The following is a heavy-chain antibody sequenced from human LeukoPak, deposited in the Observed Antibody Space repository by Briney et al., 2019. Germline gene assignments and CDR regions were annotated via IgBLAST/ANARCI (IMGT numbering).Heavy chain of an antibody. D-gene: IGHD4-23*01. V-gene: IGHV3-23*01. Sequence: GGSLRLSCAASGFTFSSYAMSWVRQAPGKGLKWVSAISGSGGSTYYADSVKGRFTISRDNSKNTLYLQMNSLRAEDTAVYYCAKGYGGNSGIYYHYYYMDVWGKGTTVTVSS. CDR2: ISGSGGST. CDR1: GFTFSSYA. J-gene: IGHJ6*03. CDR3: AKGYGGNSGIYYHYYYMDV.